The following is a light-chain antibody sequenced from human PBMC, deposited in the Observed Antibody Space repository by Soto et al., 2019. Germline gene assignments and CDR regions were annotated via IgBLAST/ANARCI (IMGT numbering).Light chain of an antibody. J-gene: IGKJ2*01. Sequence: DIQMTQSPSSLSASVGDRVTITCRASQTPRTFCNGYQQKPGKAPKLLIYATSTLQSEVPSRFSGRDSGADYTLTLNKLQREDFATYGCQQTPYTFGPGTKVEIK. CDR2: ATS. CDR1: QTPRTF. CDR3: QQTPYT. V-gene: IGKV1-39*01.